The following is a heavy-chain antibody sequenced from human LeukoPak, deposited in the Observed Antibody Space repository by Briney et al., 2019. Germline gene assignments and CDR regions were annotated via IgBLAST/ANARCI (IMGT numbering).Heavy chain of an antibody. CDR1: GFTFSSYA. D-gene: IGHD1-26*01. CDR2: MSGSNSNT. J-gene: IGHJ4*02. Sequence: GGSLRLSCAASGFTFSSYAMSWVRQALGKGLEWVSLMSGSNSNTYYADSVKGRFTISRDNSKNTLYLQMNSLRAEDTAVYYCAKAMMGALIIQPFDYWGQGTLVTVPS. V-gene: IGHV3-23*01. CDR3: AKAMMGALIIQPFDY.